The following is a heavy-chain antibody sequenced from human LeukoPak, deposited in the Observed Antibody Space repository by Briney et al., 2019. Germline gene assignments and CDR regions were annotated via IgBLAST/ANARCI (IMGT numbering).Heavy chain of an antibody. CDR2: ISGSGGST. Sequence: GRSLRLSCTASGFTFSSYAMSWVRQAPGKGLEWVSAISGSGGSTYYADSVKGRFTISRDNSKNTLYLQMNSLRAEDTAVYYWAKGDARGAPHIFDYWGQGTLVTVSS. V-gene: IGHV3-23*01. J-gene: IGHJ4*02. D-gene: IGHD3-10*01. CDR3: AKGDARGAPHIFDY. CDR1: GFTFSSYA.